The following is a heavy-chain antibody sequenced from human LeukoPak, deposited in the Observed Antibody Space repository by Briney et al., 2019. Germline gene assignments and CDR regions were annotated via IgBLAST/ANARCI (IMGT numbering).Heavy chain of an antibody. V-gene: IGHV1-18*01. CDR2: ISPYNGNT. J-gene: IGHJ4*02. CDR3: ARGGLSSLIAAPQTVDY. CDR1: GYTFNSYG. D-gene: IGHD6-13*01. Sequence: GASVKVSCKASGYTFNSYGISWVRRAPGQGLEWMGWISPYNGNTKYAQKIQGRVTMTTDTSTSTAYMELRSLRSDDTAVYYCARGGLSSLIAAPQTVDYWGQGTPVTVSS.